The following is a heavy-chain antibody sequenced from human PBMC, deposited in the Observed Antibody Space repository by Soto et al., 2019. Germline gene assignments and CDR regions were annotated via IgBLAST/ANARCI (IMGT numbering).Heavy chain of an antibody. V-gene: IGHV4-39*01. Sequence: QLQLQESGPGLVKPSETLSLTCTVSGGSISSSDFHWGWLRQPPGKGLDFIGSMYYSGTTYYNPSLKNRITISVDTSMNQFSLKLISVTAADTAVYYCAVVDSTGNWFDPWGQGALVTVSS. CDR1: GGSISSSDFH. J-gene: IGHJ5*02. CDR2: MYYSGTT. CDR3: AVVDSTGNWFDP. D-gene: IGHD3-22*01.